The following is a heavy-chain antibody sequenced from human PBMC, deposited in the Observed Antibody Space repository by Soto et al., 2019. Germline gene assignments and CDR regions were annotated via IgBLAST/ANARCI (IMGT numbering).Heavy chain of an antibody. Sequence: QVQLVESGGGVVQPGRSLRLSCAASGFTFSSYAMHWVRQAPGKGLEWVALISYDGSTKYYADSVKGRFTISRDNSKNTLYLQMNSLRPEDTAVYHCARDQGGTTLYYHGMDVWGQGTTVTVSS. CDR3: ARDQGGTTLYYHGMDV. V-gene: IGHV3-30-3*01. J-gene: IGHJ6*02. CDR2: ISYDGSTK. CDR1: GFTFSSYA. D-gene: IGHD1-7*01.